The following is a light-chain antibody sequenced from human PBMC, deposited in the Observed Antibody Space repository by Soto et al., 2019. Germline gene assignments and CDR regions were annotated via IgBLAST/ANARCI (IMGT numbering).Light chain of an antibody. J-gene: IGKJ2*01. CDR3: QQRGTWPPT. V-gene: IGKV3-15*01. CDR2: GAS. CDR1: QSVSSN. Sequence: EIVMTQSPATLSVSPGERATLSCRASQSVSSNLAWYQQKPGQAPRLLIYGASTRATGIPARFSGSGSGTEFTLTISSLEPGDFAVYYCQQRGTWPPTFGQGTKLEIK.